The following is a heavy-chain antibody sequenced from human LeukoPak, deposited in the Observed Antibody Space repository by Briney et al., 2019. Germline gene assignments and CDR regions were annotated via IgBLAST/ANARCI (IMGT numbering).Heavy chain of an antibody. CDR3: AKATPYGTTWVGGFDL. Sequence: SGGSLRLSCAGSGFTFTKFAMTWVRQAPGKGLEWVSSMGPTGDTYYLDSVKGRFSLSRDVSKSTMSLQMTTLRVDDTAVYFCAKATPYGTTWVGGFDLWGQGTMVTVSS. V-gene: IGHV3-23*01. J-gene: IGHJ3*01. CDR1: GFTFTKFA. D-gene: IGHD1-26*01. CDR2: MGPTGDT.